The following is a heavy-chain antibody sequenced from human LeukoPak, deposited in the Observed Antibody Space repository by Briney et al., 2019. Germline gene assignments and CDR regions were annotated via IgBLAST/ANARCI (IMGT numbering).Heavy chain of an antibody. J-gene: IGHJ4*02. CDR1: GGSISGHY. CDR3: ARSQYSSSWYDFDY. Sequence: PSETLSLTCTVSGGSISGHYWSWIRQPPGKGLEWIGYIYYSGSTNYNPSLKSRVTISVDTSKNQFSLKLSSVTAADTAVYYCARSQYSSSWYDFDYWGQGTLVTVSS. CDR2: IYYSGST. V-gene: IGHV4-59*11. D-gene: IGHD6-13*01.